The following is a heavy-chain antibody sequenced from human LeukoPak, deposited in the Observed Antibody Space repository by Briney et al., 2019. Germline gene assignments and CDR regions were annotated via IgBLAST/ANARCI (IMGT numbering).Heavy chain of an antibody. CDR3: ARGLWGSSSYYYYYMDV. J-gene: IGHJ6*03. V-gene: IGHV4-34*01. Sequence: GSLRLSCAASGFTFSSYAMSWIRQPPGKGLEWIGEINHSGSTNYNPSLKSRVTISVDTSKNQFSLKLSSVTAADTAVYYCARGLWGSSSYYYYYMDVWGKGTTVTVSS. CDR1: GFTFSSYA. CDR2: INHSGST. D-gene: IGHD6-6*01.